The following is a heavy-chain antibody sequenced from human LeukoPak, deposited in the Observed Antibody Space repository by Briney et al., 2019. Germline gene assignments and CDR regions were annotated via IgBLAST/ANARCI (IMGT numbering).Heavy chain of an antibody. J-gene: IGHJ5*02. CDR1: GFTVSSNY. Sequence: GGSLRLSCAASGFTVSSNYMSWVRQAPGKGLEWVSVIYSGGSTYYADSVKGRFTISRDNSKNTLYLQMGSLRAEDMAVYYCARDDQRYDYVWGSYLSFDPWGQGTLVTVSS. D-gene: IGHD3-16*02. V-gene: IGHV3-53*05. CDR2: IYSGGST. CDR3: ARDDQRYDYVWGSYLSFDP.